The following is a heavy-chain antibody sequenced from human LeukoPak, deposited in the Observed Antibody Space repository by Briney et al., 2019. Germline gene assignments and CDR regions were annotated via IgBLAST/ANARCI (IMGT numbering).Heavy chain of an antibody. V-gene: IGHV1-69*05. CDR2: IIPIFGTA. CDR1: GYTFTSYD. CDR3: LRAEFD. J-gene: IGHJ4*02. Sequence: SVKVSCKASGYTFTSYDINWVRQAPGQGLEWMGGIIPIFGTANYAQKFQGRVTITTDESTSTAYMELSSLRSEDTAVYYCLRAEFDWGQGTLVTVSS.